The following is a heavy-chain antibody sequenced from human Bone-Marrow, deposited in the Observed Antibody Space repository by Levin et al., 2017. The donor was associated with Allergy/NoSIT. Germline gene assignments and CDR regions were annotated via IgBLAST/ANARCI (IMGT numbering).Heavy chain of an antibody. CDR3: ARDPDYYDRAFDI. CDR2: INPNSGGT. D-gene: IGHD3-22*01. Sequence: ASVKVSCKASGYTFTDYYMNWVRQAPGQGLEWMGWINPNSGGTNYAQKFQGRVTMTRDTSISTAYMELSGLRSVDTAVYYCARDPDYYDRAFDIWGQGTMVTVSS. V-gene: IGHV1-2*02. CDR1: GYTFTDYY. J-gene: IGHJ3*02.